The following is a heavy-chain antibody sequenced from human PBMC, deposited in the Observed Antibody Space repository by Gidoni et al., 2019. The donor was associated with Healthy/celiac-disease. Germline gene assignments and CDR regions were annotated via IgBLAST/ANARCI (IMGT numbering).Heavy chain of an antibody. CDR2: INHSGST. Sequence: QVQLQQWGAGLLKPSETLSLTCAVYGGSFSGYYWSWLRQPPGKGLGWIGEINHSGSTNYNPSLKSRVTISVDTSKNQFSLKLSSVTAADTAVYYCARGWPGDFWSGYYTRFDYWGQGTLVTVSS. V-gene: IGHV4-34*01. J-gene: IGHJ4*02. CDR1: GGSFSGYY. D-gene: IGHD3-3*01. CDR3: ARGWPGDFWSGYYTRFDY.